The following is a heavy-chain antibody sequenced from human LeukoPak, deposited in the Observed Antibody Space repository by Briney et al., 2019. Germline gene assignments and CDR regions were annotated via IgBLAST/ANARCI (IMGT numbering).Heavy chain of an antibody. J-gene: IGHJ4*02. CDR1: GFTFSSYS. V-gene: IGHV3-48*01. D-gene: IGHD1-1*01. CDR2: ITGSTSTI. Sequence: PGGSLRLSCAASGFTFSSYSMNWVRQAPGEGLEWISYITGSTSTIYYADSVKGRFTISRDNAKNSLYLQMNSLRAEDTAVYYCARGTTSFDYWGQGTLVTVSS. CDR3: ARGTTSFDY.